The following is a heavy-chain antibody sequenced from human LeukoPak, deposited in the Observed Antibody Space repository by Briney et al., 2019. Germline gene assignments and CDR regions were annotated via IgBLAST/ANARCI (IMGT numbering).Heavy chain of an antibody. J-gene: IGHJ4*02. D-gene: IGHD6-13*01. V-gene: IGHV3-11*06. Sequence: GGSLRLSCAASGFTFSDYYMSWIRQAPGKGLEWVSYISSSSSYTNYADSVKGRFTISRDNAKNSLYLQMNSLGAEDTAVYYCARLHSSSWTFDYWGQGTLVTVSS. CDR2: ISSSSSYT. CDR1: GFTFSDYY. CDR3: ARLHSSSWTFDY.